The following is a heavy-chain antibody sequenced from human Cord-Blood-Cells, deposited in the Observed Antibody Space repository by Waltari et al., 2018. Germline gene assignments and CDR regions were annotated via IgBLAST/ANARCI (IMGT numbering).Heavy chain of an antibody. CDR1: GGPISRGVYY. D-gene: IGHD1-26*01. CDR3: ARDPPEWEHYYGMDV. V-gene: IGHV4-31*03. J-gene: IGHJ6*02. CDR2: IYYSGST. Sequence: QVQLQESGPGLVKPSQPLSLTCPVSGGPISRGVYYWSWIRQHQGKGLEWIGYIYYSGSTYYNPSLKSRVTISVDTSKNQFSLKLSSVTAADTAVYYCARDPPEWEHYYGMDVWGQGTTVTVSS.